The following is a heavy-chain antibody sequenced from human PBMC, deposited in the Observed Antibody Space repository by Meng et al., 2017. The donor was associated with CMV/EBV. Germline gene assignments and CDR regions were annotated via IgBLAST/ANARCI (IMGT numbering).Heavy chain of an antibody. CDR1: GGSISSSSYY. J-gene: IGHJ6*02. V-gene: IGHV4-39*07. D-gene: IGHD4-17*01. CDR3: ARVYGDYADNYYYYGMDV. Sequence: SETLSLTCTVSGGSISSSSYYWGWIRQPPGKGLEWIGSIYYSGSTYYNPSLKSRVTISVDTSKNQFSLKLSSVTAADTAVYYCARVYGDYADNYYYYGMDVWGQGTTVTVSS. CDR2: IYYSGST.